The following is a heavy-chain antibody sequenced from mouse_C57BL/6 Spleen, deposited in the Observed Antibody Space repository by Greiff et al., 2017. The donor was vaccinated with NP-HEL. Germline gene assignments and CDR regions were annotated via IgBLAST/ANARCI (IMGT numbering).Heavy chain of an antibody. V-gene: IGHV5-6*01. J-gene: IGHJ3*01. CDR3: ARGYYDYDEGAWFAY. Sequence: EVKLVESGGDLVKPGGSLKLSCAASGFTFSSYGMSWVRQTPDKRLEWVATISSGGSYTYYPDSVKGRFTISRDNAKTTLYLQMSSLKSEDTAMYYCARGYYDYDEGAWFAYWGQGTLVTVSA. CDR2: ISSGGSYT. CDR1: GFTFSSYG. D-gene: IGHD2-4*01.